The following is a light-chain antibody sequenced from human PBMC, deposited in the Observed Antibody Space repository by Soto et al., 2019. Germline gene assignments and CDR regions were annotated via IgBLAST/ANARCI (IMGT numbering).Light chain of an antibody. V-gene: IGLV1-51*01. CDR2: DNN. Sequence: QSVLTQPPSVSAAPGQKVTISCSGSSSNIGNNYVSWYQQLPGTAPKLLIYDNNMRPSGIPDRFSGSKSGTSATLGITGLQTGYEADYYCGTWDSSLSAVVFGGGTKLTVL. CDR1: SSNIGNNY. CDR3: GTWDSSLSAVV. J-gene: IGLJ2*01.